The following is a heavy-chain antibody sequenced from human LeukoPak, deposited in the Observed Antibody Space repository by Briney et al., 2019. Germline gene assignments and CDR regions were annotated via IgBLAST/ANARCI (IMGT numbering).Heavy chain of an antibody. J-gene: IGHJ4*02. V-gene: IGHV3-30*04. D-gene: IGHD3-16*01. CDR3: ARGPGGAYVTYYFDS. CDR1: GFTFGSYA. CDR2: ISYDGSNK. Sequence: PGGSLRLSCAASGFTFGSYAMHWVRQAPGKGLEWVAVISYDGSNKYYADSVKGRFTISRGNSKNTRYLQMNSLRAEDTAVYYCARGPGGAYVTYYFDSWGLGTLVTVSS.